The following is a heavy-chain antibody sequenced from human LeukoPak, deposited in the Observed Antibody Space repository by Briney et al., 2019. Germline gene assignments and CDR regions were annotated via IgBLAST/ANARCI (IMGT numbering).Heavy chain of an antibody. CDR2: KYARGSS. CDR3: ARGRYCSADICTGGDSFDI. V-gene: IGHV4-4*07. J-gene: IGHJ3*02. CDR1: GGSISNYY. Sequence: SETLTLTCTVSGGSISNYYWSWIRQPAGKGLEWIGRKYARGSSNYNPPVQSRVTMSVDTSKNQFSLKLRSVTAADTAVYYCARGRYCSADICTGGDSFDIWGQGTMVSVSP. D-gene: IGHD2-15*01.